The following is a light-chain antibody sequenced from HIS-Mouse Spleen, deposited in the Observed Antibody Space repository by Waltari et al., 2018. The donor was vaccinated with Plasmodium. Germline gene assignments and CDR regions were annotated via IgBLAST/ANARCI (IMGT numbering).Light chain of an antibody. CDR1: PIPNKY. Sequence: SYELTQPPSVSVSPGQTARITCSGDPIPNKYALWSQHKSGQAPVLFIYEDSKRPSGIPERFSGSSSGTMATLTISGAQVEDEADYYCYSTDSSGNHRVFGGGTKLTVL. CDR3: YSTDSSGNHRV. J-gene: IGLJ3*02. CDR2: EDS. V-gene: IGLV3-10*01.